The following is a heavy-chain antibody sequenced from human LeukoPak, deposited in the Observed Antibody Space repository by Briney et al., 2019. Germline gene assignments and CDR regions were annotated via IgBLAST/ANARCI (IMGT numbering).Heavy chain of an antibody. Sequence: SETLSLTCALSGGSIGNFYWSWIRQPPGKGLEWIGWVYYSGTTEYTKYNASLKSRVTISLDTSKKQFSLILTSVIAADTALYYCAREKCSCLGYGFDVWGQGTSVTVSS. V-gene: IGHV4-59*12. D-gene: IGHD5-18*01. J-gene: IGHJ6*02. CDR2: VYYSGTTEYT. CDR3: AREKCSCLGYGFDV. CDR1: GGSIGNFY.